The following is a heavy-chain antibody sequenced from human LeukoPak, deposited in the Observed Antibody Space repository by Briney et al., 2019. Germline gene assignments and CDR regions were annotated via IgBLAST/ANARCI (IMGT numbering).Heavy chain of an antibody. J-gene: IGHJ4*02. Sequence: PSESLSLTCTVSGGSSSSSSYYWGWIRQPPGKGLEWIGSIYYSGSTYYNPSLKSRVTISVDTSKNQFSLKLSSVTAADTAVYYCARLAAYSGSYLRDYWGQGTLVTVSS. D-gene: IGHD1-26*01. CDR1: GGSSSSSSYY. CDR2: IYYSGST. V-gene: IGHV4-39*01. CDR3: ARLAAYSGSYLRDY.